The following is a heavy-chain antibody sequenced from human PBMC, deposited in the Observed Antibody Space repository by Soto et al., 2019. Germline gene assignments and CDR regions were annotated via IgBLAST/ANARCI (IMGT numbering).Heavy chain of an antibody. J-gene: IGHJ6*02. CDR3: ARHVTSLSIRPPTNFYQYYGIDV. CDR2: IYPGGSDT. Sequence: KVSCKGSGYSFSNSWIGWVRQMPGKGLEWMGIIYPGGSDTRYSPSFQGQVTISADKSISTAYLQWCSLKASDTAMYYCARHVTSLSIRPPTNFYQYYGIDVWGQGTTVTVSS. V-gene: IGHV5-51*01. CDR1: GYSFSNSW. D-gene: IGHD2-2*02.